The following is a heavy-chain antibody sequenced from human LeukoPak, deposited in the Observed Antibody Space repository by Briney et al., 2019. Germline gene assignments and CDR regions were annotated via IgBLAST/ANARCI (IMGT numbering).Heavy chain of an antibody. D-gene: IGHD3-16*01. J-gene: IGHJ4*02. CDR3: ASQNPYDYVWGRDY. V-gene: IGHV1-69*13. CDR2: IIPIFGTA. Sequence: SVKVSCKASGGTFSSYAISWVRQAPGQGLEWMGGIIPIFGTANYAQKFQSRVTITADESTSTAYMELSSLRSEDTAVYYCASQNPYDYVWGRDYWGQGTLVTVSS. CDR1: GGTFSSYA.